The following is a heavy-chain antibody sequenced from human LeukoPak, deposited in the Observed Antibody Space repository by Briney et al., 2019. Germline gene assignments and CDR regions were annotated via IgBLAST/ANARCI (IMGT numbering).Heavy chain of an antibody. Sequence: PGGSLRLSCAASGFTFDDYGMSWVRQAPGKGLEWVSGINWNGGSTGYADSVKGRFTISRDNAKNSLYLQMNSLRAEDMALYYCAKEEGYSYGEGGFDYWGQGTLVTVSS. CDR2: INWNGGST. D-gene: IGHD5-18*01. J-gene: IGHJ4*02. CDR3: AKEEGYSYGEGGFDY. CDR1: GFTFDDYG. V-gene: IGHV3-20*04.